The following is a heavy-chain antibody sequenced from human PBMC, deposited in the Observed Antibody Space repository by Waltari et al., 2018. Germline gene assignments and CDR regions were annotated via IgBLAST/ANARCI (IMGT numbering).Heavy chain of an antibody. CDR1: GFTFSSYA. V-gene: IGHV3-33*01. D-gene: IGHD3-3*01. CDR2: MWFDGTSK. J-gene: IGHJ4*02. Sequence: QVQLVESGGGVVQPGRSLRLSCPASGFTFSSYAMHWVRQAPGKGLESVSLMWFDGTSKYYADSVKGRFTASRDNSKNTLYLQMDSLRAEDTAVYYCGRDFFGSVDYWGQGTLVTVSS. CDR3: GRDFFGSVDY.